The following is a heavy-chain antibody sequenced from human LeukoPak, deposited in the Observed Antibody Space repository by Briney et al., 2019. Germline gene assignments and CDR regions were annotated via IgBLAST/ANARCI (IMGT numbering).Heavy chain of an antibody. D-gene: IGHD3-3*01. J-gene: IGHJ4*02. CDR1: GGSFSGYY. Sequence: SETLSLTCAVYGGSFSGYYWSWLRQPPGKGLEWIGEINHSGSTNYNPSLKSRVTISVDTSKNQFSLKLSSVTAADTAVYYCVRGPHLGITIFGVVTYDYWGQGTLVTVSS. CDR3: VRGPHLGITIFGVVTYDY. CDR2: INHSGST. V-gene: IGHV4-34*01.